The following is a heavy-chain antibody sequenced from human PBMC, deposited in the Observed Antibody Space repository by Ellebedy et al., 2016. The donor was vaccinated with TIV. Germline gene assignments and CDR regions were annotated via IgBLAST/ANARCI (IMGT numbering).Heavy chain of an antibody. Sequence: SETLSLXXAVYGGSFSGYYWSWIRQPPGKGLEWIGEINHSGSTNYNPSLKSRVTISVDTSKNQFSLKLSSVTAADTAVYYCARVRGEEFIAAGPEGWFDPWGQGTLVTVSS. CDR3: ARVRGEEFIAAGPEGWFDP. V-gene: IGHV4-34*01. CDR2: INHSGST. CDR1: GGSFSGYY. J-gene: IGHJ5*02. D-gene: IGHD6-13*01.